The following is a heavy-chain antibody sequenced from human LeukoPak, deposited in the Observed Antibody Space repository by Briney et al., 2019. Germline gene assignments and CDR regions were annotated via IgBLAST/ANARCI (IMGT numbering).Heavy chain of an antibody. CDR3: TRALPQRRLMDTTMEQHWFDP. CDR1: GYTFTSYG. CDR2: ISAYNGNT. J-gene: IGHJ5*02. V-gene: IGHV1-18*01. D-gene: IGHD5-18*01. Sequence: ASVKVSCKASGYTFTSYGISWVRQAPGQGLEWMGWISAYNGNTNCAQKLQGRVTMTTGTSTSTAYMELSSLRSEDTAMYYCTRALPQRRLMDTTMEQHWFDPWGQGTLVTVSS.